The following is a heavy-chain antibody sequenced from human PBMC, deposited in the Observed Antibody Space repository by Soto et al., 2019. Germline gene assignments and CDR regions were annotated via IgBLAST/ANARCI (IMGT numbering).Heavy chain of an antibody. CDR2: IHHSGST. CDR3: ARGYAFDI. CDR1: GASISTDNW. Sequence: PSETLSLTCAVSGASISTDNWWSWVRQPPGKGLEWIGEIHHSGSTNYNTSLKSRVTTSVDKSKSQFSLRLISVTAADTAMYYCARGYAFDIWGQGTMVTVSS. V-gene: IGHV4-4*02. J-gene: IGHJ3*02.